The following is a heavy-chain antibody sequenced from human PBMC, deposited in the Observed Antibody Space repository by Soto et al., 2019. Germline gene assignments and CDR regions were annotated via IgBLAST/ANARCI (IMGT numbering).Heavy chain of an antibody. Sequence: QVQPVQSGAEVKKPGASVKVSCKASGYTFTSYGIIWVRQAPGQGLEWMGWISAYNGNTNYAQKLQGRVTMTTDTSASTDYMELRSMRSDDTAVYYCARDLPPVDYWGQGTLVTVSS. CDR1: GYTFTSYG. V-gene: IGHV1-18*01. J-gene: IGHJ4*02. CDR3: ARDLPPVDY. CDR2: ISAYNGNT.